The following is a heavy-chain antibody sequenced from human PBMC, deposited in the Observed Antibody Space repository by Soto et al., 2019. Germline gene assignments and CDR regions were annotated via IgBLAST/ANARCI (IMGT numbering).Heavy chain of an antibody. J-gene: IGHJ4*02. V-gene: IGHV4-34*01. Sequence: QVHLQQWGAGRLKPSETLSLTCALYGGSLDGYYWSWIRQSPGKGLEWIGEIHHSGSTKYNPSLKSRVSLLVDTSTKQFSLKLTSVTAXXXXXXXXARGVDSWSGYLFWGQGXPXTVSS. D-gene: IGHD3-3*01. CDR1: GGSLDGYY. CDR2: IHHSGST. CDR3: ARGVDSWSGYLF.